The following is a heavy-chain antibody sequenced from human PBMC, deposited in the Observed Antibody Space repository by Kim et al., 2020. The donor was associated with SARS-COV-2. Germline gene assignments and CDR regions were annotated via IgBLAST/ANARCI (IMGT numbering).Heavy chain of an antibody. V-gene: IGHV3-64D*09. Sequence: GGSLRLSCSASGFTFSSYAMHWVRQAPGKGLEYVSAISSNGGSTYYADSVNGRFTISRDNSKNTLYLQMSILRAEDTAVYYCVKDDYSNYYYYGMDVWGQGTTVTVSS. D-gene: IGHD4-4*01. CDR2: ISSNGGST. J-gene: IGHJ6*02. CDR3: VKDDYSNYYYYGMDV. CDR1: GFTFSSYA.